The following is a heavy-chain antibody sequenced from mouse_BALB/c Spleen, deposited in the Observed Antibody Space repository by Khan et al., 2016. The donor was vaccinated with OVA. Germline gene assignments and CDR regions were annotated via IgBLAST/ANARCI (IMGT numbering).Heavy chain of an antibody. J-gene: IGHJ3*01. Sequence: VQLQQSGAELVRPGALVKLSCKASGFNIKDYYMHWVKQRAEQGLEWIGWIDPKNGKSIYDPKFKGTASITADTSSNTAYLQLSSLTSDDTAVYYCARSGYFAWFGYWGQGTLVTVSA. CDR2: IDPKNGKS. V-gene: IGHV14-1*02. CDR3: ARSGYFAWFGY. CDR1: GFNIKDYY.